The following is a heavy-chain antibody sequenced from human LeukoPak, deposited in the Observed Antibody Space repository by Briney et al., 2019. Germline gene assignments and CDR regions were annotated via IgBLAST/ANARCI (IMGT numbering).Heavy chain of an antibody. CDR2: IYYSGST. D-gene: IGHD5-18*01. CDR3: AREDYVDTAMVFDY. CDR1: GGSISSGDYY. Sequence: SETLSLTCTVSGGSISSGDYYWSWIRQPPGKGLEWIGYIYYSGSTYYNPSLKSRVTISVDTSKNQFSLKLSSVTAADTAVYYCAREDYVDTAMVFDYWGQGTLVTVSS. J-gene: IGHJ4*02. V-gene: IGHV4-30-4*01.